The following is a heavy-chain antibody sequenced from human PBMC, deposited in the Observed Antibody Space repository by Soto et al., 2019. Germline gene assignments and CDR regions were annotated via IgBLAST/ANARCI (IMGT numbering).Heavy chain of an antibody. Sequence: SETLSLTCAVSGDSISSYYCMWIRQPPGKGLESIGYLYYGRSANYNPSLKSRVTLSVDTSTNQCSLTLSSMTAADTAVYYCAKGGHYYASGRLSITNWFGPWGQGTLVTVSS. CDR1: GDSISSYY. J-gene: IGHJ5*02. V-gene: IGHV4-59*01. CDR2: LYYGRSA. D-gene: IGHD3-10*01. CDR3: AKGGHYYASGRLSITNWFGP.